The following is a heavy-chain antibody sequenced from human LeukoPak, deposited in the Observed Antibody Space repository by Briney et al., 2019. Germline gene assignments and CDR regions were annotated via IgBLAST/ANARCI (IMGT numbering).Heavy chain of an antibody. V-gene: IGHV3-30*02. CDR3: ARDGLLWFGSPVGAFDI. CDR1: GFTFSNYG. CDR2: IRYDGSNK. J-gene: IGHJ3*02. D-gene: IGHD3-10*01. Sequence: PGGSLRLSCAASGFTFSNYGMHWVRQAPGKGLEWVAFIRYDGSNKYYADSVKGRFTISRDNSKNTLYLQMNSLRAEDTAVYYCARDGLLWFGSPVGAFDIWGQGTMVTVSS.